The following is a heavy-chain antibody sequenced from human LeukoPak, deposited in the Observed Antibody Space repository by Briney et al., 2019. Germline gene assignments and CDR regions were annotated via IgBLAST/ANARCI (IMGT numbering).Heavy chain of an antibody. D-gene: IGHD3-10*01. CDR3: AKVGEIWFGELSQLYYYYYMDV. CDR2: IRYDGSNK. Sequence: PGGSLRLSCAASGFTFSSYAMHWVRQAPGKGLEWVAFIRYDGSNKYYADSVKGRFTISRDNSKNTLYLQMNSLRAEDTAVYYCAKVGEIWFGELSQLYYYYYMDVWGKGTTVTVSS. CDR1: GFTFSSYA. V-gene: IGHV3-30*02. J-gene: IGHJ6*03.